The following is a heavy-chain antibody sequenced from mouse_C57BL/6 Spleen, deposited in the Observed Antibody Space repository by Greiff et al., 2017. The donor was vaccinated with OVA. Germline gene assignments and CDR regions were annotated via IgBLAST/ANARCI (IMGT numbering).Heavy chain of an antibody. CDR2: ISSGGSYT. J-gene: IGHJ2*01. D-gene: IGHD2-1*01. V-gene: IGHV5-6*02. CDR3: ARHSGSTPYYFDY. Sequence: EVKLVESGGDLVKPGGSLKLSCAASGFTFSSYGMSWVRQTPDKRLEWVATISSGGSYTYYPDSVKGRFTISRDNAKNTLYLQMSSLKSEDTAMYYCARHSGSTPYYFDYWGQGTTLTVSS. CDR1: GFTFSSYG.